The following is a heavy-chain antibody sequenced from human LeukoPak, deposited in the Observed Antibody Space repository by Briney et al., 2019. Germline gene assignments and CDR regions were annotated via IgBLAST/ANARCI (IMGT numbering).Heavy chain of an antibody. CDR1: GFTVSDNY. D-gene: IGHD3-22*01. V-gene: IGHV3-53*01. J-gene: IGHJ3*02. Sequence: GGCPRLSCAASGFTVSDNYTSWVRQAPGKGLEWVSAISGGASTYYADSVKGRFIISRDNSKNTVYLQVNSLRAEDTAVYYCARGGDTIGSIRSPFDIWGQATMV. CDR2: ISGGAST. CDR3: ARGGDTIGSIRSPFDI.